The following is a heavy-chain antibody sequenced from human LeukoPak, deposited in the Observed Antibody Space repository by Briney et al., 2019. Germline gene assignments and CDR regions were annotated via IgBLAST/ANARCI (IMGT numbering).Heavy chain of an antibody. CDR3: ARGGYYDSSGYASLPFDY. Sequence: GGSLRLSCATSGFTFNSYPMHWVRQAPGKGLEWVAFIEYDGTSEYFADSVKGRFTISRDNSKNTLYLQMNSLRAEDTAVYYCARGGYYDSSGYASLPFDYWGQGTLVTVSS. CDR1: GFTFNSYP. CDR2: IEYDGTSE. D-gene: IGHD3-22*01. J-gene: IGHJ4*02. V-gene: IGHV3-30*02.